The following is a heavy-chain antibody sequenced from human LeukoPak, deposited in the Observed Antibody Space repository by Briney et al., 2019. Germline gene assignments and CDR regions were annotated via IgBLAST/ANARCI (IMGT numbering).Heavy chain of an antibody. CDR3: ARDAAAPYLNNWYFDL. D-gene: IGHD2/OR15-2a*01. V-gene: IGHV4-59*01. Sequence: SETLSLTCTVSGGSISSYYRSWIRQPPGKGLEWIGYIYYSGSTNYTPSLKSRVTISVDTSKNQFTLKLSSVTAADTAVYYCARDAAAPYLNNWYFDLWGRGTLVTVSS. J-gene: IGHJ2*01. CDR2: IYYSGST. CDR1: GGSISSYY.